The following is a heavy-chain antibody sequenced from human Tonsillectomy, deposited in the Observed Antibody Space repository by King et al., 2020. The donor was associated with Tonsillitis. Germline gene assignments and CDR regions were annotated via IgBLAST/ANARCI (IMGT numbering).Heavy chain of an antibody. J-gene: IGHJ4*02. Sequence: QLQESGPGPVKPSETLSLTCTVSGGSISSYYWSWIRQPPGKGLEWIGYIYYSGSTNYNPSLKSRVTISVDTSKNQFSLKLSSVTAADTAVYYCARVDIVATIFDYWGQGTLVTVSS. CDR2: IYYSGST. D-gene: IGHD5-12*01. V-gene: IGHV4-59*08. CDR1: GGSISSYY. CDR3: ARVDIVATIFDY.